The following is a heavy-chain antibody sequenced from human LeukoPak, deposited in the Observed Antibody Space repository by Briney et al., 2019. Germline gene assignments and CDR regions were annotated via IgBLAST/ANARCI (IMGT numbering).Heavy chain of an antibody. J-gene: IGHJ4*02. CDR2: ISAYNGNT. Sequence: ASVKVSCKASGYTFTSYGISWVRQAPGLGLEWMGWISAYNGNTNYAQKLQGRVTMTTDTSTSIAYMELRSLRSDDTAVYYCARMKQQWLVPNGDYWGQGTLVTVSS. D-gene: IGHD6-19*01. CDR3: ARMKQQWLVPNGDY. V-gene: IGHV1-18*01. CDR1: GYTFTSYG.